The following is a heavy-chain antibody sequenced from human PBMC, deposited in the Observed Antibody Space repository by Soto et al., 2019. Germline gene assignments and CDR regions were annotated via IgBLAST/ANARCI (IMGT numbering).Heavy chain of an antibody. D-gene: IGHD3-10*01. J-gene: IGHJ4*02. Sequence: EVQLVESGGGLVQPGGSLRLSCAASGFTFSTYSMNWVRQAPGKGLEWVSYISSSSTTIYYADSVKGRFTISRNNAKNSLYLQMSSLRDEDTAVSYCARDFRGYYFDYWGQGTLVTVSS. CDR3: ARDFRGYYFDY. CDR2: ISSSSTTI. V-gene: IGHV3-48*02. CDR1: GFTFSTYS.